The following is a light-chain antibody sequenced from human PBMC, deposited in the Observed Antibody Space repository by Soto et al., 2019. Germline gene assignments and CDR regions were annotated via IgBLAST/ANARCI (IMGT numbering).Light chain of an antibody. Sequence: DIHMTQSPSSLSASIGDRVTITCQASQDVSHFLNWFQQRPGKAPKLLIYDASTLERGVPSRFSGRGSGSRFTFTITSLQPEDIATYYCQQYDRLPWTFGQGTKVDIK. CDR3: QQYDRLPWT. V-gene: IGKV1-33*01. CDR1: QDVSHF. CDR2: DAS. J-gene: IGKJ1*01.